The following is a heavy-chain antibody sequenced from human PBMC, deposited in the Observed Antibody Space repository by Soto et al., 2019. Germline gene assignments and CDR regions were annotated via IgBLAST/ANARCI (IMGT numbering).Heavy chain of an antibody. J-gene: IGHJ6*02. CDR2: IYYSGST. Sequence: PSETLSLTRTVSGGSISSSSYYWGWIRQPPGKGLEWIGSIYYSGSTYYNPSLKSRVTISVDTSKNQFSLKLSSVTAADTAVYYCAKDFWSGYYHYGMDVWGQGTTVTVSS. CDR1: GGSISSSSYY. CDR3: AKDFWSGYYHYGMDV. V-gene: IGHV4-39*01. D-gene: IGHD3-3*01.